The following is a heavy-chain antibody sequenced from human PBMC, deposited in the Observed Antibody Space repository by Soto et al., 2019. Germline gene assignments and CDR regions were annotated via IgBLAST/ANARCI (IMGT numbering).Heavy chain of an antibody. J-gene: IGHJ3*02. V-gene: IGHV4-39*01. CDR3: ARRRPGKTDAFEI. CDR1: GDSINRSPYY. Sequence: SETLSLTCTVSGDSINRSPYYWGWIRQPPGEGLEWIGTIYYNGNAFYNPSLRSRSTISVDTSQNQFSLNLRSVTAADTGVYYWARRRPGKTDAFEIWGKGTVVTVSS. CDR2: IYYNGNA.